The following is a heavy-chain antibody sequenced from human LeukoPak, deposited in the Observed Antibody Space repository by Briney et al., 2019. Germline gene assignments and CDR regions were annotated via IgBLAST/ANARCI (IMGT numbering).Heavy chain of an antibody. J-gene: IGHJ4*02. CDR3: ARDLMWGFDY. CDR1: GFTFSGHA. D-gene: IGHD7-27*01. Sequence: PGGSLRLSCAAAGFTFSGHAMHWVRQTPGGWLEWLAIIGDDGRDQHYTDSVKGRFTISRDNSKNTLFLQLNSLTPEDTALYLCARDLMWGFDYWGQGTLVTVSS. V-gene: IGHV3-30*02. CDR2: IGDDGRDQ.